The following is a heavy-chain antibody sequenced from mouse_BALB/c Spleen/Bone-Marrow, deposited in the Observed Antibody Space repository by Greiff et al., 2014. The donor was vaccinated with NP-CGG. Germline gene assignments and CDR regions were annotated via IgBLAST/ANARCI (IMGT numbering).Heavy chain of an antibody. Sequence: VQLKQSGGGLVKPGGSLKLSCAASGFTFSSYAMSWVRQTPEKRLEWVATISSGGRDTHYLDSVKGRFTISRDNAKNTLYLQMSSLRSEDTAVYYCARHKANWEGFVYWGQGTLVTVSA. CDR1: GFTFSSYA. CDR2: ISSGGRDT. CDR3: ARHKANWEGFVY. J-gene: IGHJ3*01. D-gene: IGHD4-1*01. V-gene: IGHV5-9-3*01.